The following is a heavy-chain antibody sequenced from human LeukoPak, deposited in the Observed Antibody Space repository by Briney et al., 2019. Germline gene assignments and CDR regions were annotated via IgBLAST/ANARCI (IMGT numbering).Heavy chain of an antibody. V-gene: IGHV4-34*01. D-gene: IGHD6-19*01. Sequence: SETLSLTCAVYGGPFSGYYWSWIRQPPGKGLEWIGETNHSGSTNYNPSLRSRVTISVDTSKNQFSLKFTSMTAADTAVYYCARSSKTQWLSPGDGFDIWGRGALVTVSS. J-gene: IGHJ3*02. CDR2: TNHSGST. CDR3: ARSSKTQWLSPGDGFDI. CDR1: GGPFSGYY.